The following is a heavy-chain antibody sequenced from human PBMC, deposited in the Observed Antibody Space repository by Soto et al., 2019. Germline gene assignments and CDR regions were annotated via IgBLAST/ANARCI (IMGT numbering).Heavy chain of an antibody. CDR2: ISKDSGRAT. CDR1: GFIFRDWF. D-gene: IGHD3-22*01. V-gene: IGHV3-11*04. CDR3: ARGDYYDTSGPFSDAFDI. J-gene: IGHJ3*02. Sequence: GGSLRLSCAASGFIFRDWFMSWIRQAPGKGLEWISYISKDSGRATRYANSVKGRFTISRDNAKNSLFLQMNNLRAEDTAVYFCARGDYYDTSGPFSDAFDIWGQGTMVTVSS.